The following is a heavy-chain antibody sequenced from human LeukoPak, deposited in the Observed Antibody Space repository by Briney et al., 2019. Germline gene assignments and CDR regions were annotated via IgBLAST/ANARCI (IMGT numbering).Heavy chain of an antibody. V-gene: IGHV4-39*01. J-gene: IGHJ4*02. Sequence: PSETLSLTCTVSGGSISSSSYYWGWLRQPPGTGLEWIGSIYYSGSTYYNPSLKSRVTISVDTSKNQFSLKLSSVTAADTAVYYCASPDSSGWAKGDYWGQGTLATVSS. D-gene: IGHD6-19*01. CDR3: ASPDSSGWAKGDY. CDR1: GGSISSSSYY. CDR2: IYYSGST.